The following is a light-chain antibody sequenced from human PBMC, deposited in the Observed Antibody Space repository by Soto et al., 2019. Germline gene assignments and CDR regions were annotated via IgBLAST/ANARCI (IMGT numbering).Light chain of an antibody. CDR1: QSISTY. CDR3: QQTYSTPPT. Sequence: DIQMTQSPSSLSASVGDRVTITCRASQSISTYLNWYQQKAGLAPKLLIYAASSLQSGVPSRFIGSRSGTDFTLTISSLQPEDVATYYCQQTYSTPPTLGQGTKVDIK. CDR2: AAS. J-gene: IGKJ1*01. V-gene: IGKV1-39*01.